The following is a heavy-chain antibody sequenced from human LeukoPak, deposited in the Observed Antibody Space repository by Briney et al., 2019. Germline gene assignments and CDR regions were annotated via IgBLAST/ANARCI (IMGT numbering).Heavy chain of an antibody. V-gene: IGHV3-33*01. J-gene: IGHJ4*02. D-gene: IGHD3-10*01. Sequence: PGRPLRLSCAAFAFTFSSYGMHWVRQAPGKGLEWMAVIWHDGSNKYYADSVKGRFTISRDNSKNMLYLQMNSLRVEDTAVYYCVAGESGDYWGQGTLVTVSS. CDR1: AFTFSSYG. CDR2: IWHDGSNK. CDR3: VAGESGDY.